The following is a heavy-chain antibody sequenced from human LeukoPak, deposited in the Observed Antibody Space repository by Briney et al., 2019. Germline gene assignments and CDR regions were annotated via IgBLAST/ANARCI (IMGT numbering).Heavy chain of an antibody. D-gene: IGHD3-22*01. CDR3: ASALSGWDDAFDI. CDR1: GGSISSGGYS. J-gene: IGHJ3*02. CDR2: IYHSGST. Sequence: SQTLSLTCAVSGGSISSGGYSWSWIRQPPGKGLEWIGYIYHSGSTYYNPSLKSRVTISVDRSKNQFSLKLSSVTAADTAVYYCASALSGWDDAFDIWGQGTMVTVSS. V-gene: IGHV4-30-2*01.